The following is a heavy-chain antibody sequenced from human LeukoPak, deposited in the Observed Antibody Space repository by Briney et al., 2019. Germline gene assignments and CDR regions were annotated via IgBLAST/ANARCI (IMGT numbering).Heavy chain of an antibody. V-gene: IGHV3-48*01. D-gene: IGHD3-22*01. CDR3: ARGPPQMIVPIY. CDR1: GFTFSNYA. CDR2: ISSSTTTL. J-gene: IGHJ4*02. Sequence: GGSLRLSCAASGFTFSNYAMSWVRQAPGKGLEWLSYISSSTTTLFYADSVKGRFTISRDNSKNTLYLQMNSLRAEDTAVYYCARGPPQMIVPIYWGQGTLVTVSS.